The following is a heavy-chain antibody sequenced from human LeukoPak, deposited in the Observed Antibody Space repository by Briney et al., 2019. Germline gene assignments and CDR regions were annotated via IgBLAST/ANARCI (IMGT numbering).Heavy chain of an antibody. Sequence: QSGGSLRLSCAASGFTLSSYAMTWVRHAPGKGLEWVSLLSGDGGSTYYADSVRGRFTISRDNSKNSLYLQMNSLRTEDTALYYCAKDLDSSRWYSGPQTYYFDYWGQGTLVTVSS. D-gene: IGHD6-13*01. CDR2: LSGDGGST. CDR3: AKDLDSSRWYSGPQTYYFDY. V-gene: IGHV3-43*02. J-gene: IGHJ4*02. CDR1: GFTLSSYA.